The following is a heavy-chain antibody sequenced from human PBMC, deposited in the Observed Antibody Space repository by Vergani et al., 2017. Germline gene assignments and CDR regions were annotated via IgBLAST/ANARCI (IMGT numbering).Heavy chain of an antibody. V-gene: IGHV3-23*01. J-gene: IGHJ6*02. CDR1: GFTFSSYA. D-gene: IGHD2-15*01. CDR2: ISGSGGST. Sequence: EVQLLESGGGLVQPGGSLRLSCAASGFTFSSYAMSWVRQAPGKGLEWVSAISGSGGSTYYADSVKGRFTISRDNSKNTLYLQMNSLRAEDTAVYYCAKEHCSGGSCYSPYYYYGMDVWGQGTTVTGTS. CDR3: AKEHCSGGSCYSPYYYYGMDV.